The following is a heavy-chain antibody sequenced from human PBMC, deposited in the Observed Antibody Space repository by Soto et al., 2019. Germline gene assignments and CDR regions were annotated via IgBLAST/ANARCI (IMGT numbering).Heavy chain of an antibody. J-gene: IGHJ6*02. D-gene: IGHD2-15*01. CDR2: IKRKTDGEAT. CDR1: GFSFSNAW. V-gene: IGHV3-15*07. CDR3: TTGSVEGV. Sequence: EVQLVESGGGLVKPGGSLGLSCAASGFSFSNAWMNWVRQAPGKGLEWVGRIKRKTDGEATDYAAPVKGRFTVSRDVSKSALYLHMNSLKGDDTAVYYCTTGSVEGVWGQGTTVTVSS.